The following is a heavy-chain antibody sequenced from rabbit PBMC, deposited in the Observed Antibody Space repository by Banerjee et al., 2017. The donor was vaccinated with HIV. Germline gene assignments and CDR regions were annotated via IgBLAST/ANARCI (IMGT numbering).Heavy chain of an antibody. V-gene: IGHV1S40*01. J-gene: IGHJ4*01. CDR1: GFDFSSYY. Sequence: QSLEESGGGLVQPGGSLKLSCKASGFDFSSYYMSWVRQAPGKGLEWIGYIDPIFGGTYYASWVNGRFTISKTSSTTVTLQMTSLTAADTATYFCARDRFYTYNLVGYNYALWGQGTLVTVS. CDR2: IDPIFGGT. D-gene: IGHD6-1*01. CDR3: ARDRFYTYNLVGYNYAL.